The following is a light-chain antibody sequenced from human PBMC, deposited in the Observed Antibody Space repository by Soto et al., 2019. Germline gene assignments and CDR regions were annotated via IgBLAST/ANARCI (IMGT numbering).Light chain of an antibody. Sequence: DIVLTQSPATLSLSPGERVTLSCRASQTVHSSFVAWYQQKPGQPPRLLIYGASTRATGVPDMFSGSGSGTDITLTISSQEPEDVALYFYQHYCRSSWTFGQGTKVEIK. CDR2: GAS. V-gene: IGKV3-20*01. J-gene: IGKJ1*01. CDR1: QTVHSSF. CDR3: QHYCRSSWT.